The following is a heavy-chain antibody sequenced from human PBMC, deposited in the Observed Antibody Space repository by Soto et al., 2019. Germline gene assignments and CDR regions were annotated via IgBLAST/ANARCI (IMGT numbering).Heavy chain of an antibody. D-gene: IGHD2-15*01. CDR2: INPSGGST. J-gene: IGHJ5*02. Sequence: KGLEWMGTINPSGGSTSYAQKFQGRVTMTRDTSTSTVYMELSSLRSEDTAVYYCARDCSGGSPYNWFDPWGQGTLVTVSS. V-gene: IGHV1-46*03. CDR3: ARDCSGGSPYNWFDP.